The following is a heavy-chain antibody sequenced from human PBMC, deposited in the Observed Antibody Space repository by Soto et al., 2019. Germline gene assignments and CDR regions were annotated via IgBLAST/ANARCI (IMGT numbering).Heavy chain of an antibody. CDR3: ANLASGYCSGGSCYPNNWFDP. D-gene: IGHD2-15*01. CDR1: GGTFSSYA. V-gene: IGHV1-69*13. Sequence: GASVKVSCKASGGTFSSYAISWVRQASGQGLEWMGGIIPIFGTANYAQKFQGRVTITADESTSTAYMELSSLRSEDTAVYYCANLASGYCSGGSCYPNNWFDPWGQGTLVTVSS. CDR2: IIPIFGTA. J-gene: IGHJ5*02.